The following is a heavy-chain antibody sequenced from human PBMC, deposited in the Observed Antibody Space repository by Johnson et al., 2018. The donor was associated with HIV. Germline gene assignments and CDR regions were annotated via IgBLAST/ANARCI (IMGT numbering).Heavy chain of an antibody. V-gene: IGHV3-64*07. CDR2: ISRDGGST. CDR3: ARATLGADDAADM. D-gene: IGHD7-27*01. Sequence: VQLVESGGGLVKPGGSLRLSCAASGFTFNTYAMHWVRQAPGKGLEYVSAISRDGGSTFYADSVKDRITIFRDNSKSTLYLQMDSLRAEDMAVYYCARATLGADDAADMWGQGTMVTVSS. J-gene: IGHJ3*02. CDR1: GFTFNTYA.